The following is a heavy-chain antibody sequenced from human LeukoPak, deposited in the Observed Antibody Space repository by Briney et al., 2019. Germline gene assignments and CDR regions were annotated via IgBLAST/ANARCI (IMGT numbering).Heavy chain of an antibody. CDR1: GASVSSGSYY. J-gene: IGHJ3*02. Sequence: SETLSLTCTVSGASVSSGSYYWSWIRQPPGRGLECIGYIYYSGSTNYNPSLKSRVTISADTSKNQFSLKLSSVTAADTALYYCARYCSSTSCSDNAFDIWGQGTTVTVSS. V-gene: IGHV4-61*01. CDR3: ARYCSSTSCSDNAFDI. D-gene: IGHD2-2*01. CDR2: IYYSGST.